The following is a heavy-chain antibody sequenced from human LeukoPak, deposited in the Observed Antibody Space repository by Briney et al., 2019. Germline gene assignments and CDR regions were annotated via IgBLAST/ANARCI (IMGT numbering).Heavy chain of an antibody. CDR2: ISGSGGST. V-gene: IGHV3-23*01. D-gene: IGHD3-22*01. Sequence: PGGSLRLSCAASGFTFSSYAMSWVRQAPGKGLEWVSVISGSGGSTYYADSVKGRFTISRDNSKNTLYLQMNSLRAEDTAVYYCANSNYYDSSGYYNEDYWGQGTLVTVSS. J-gene: IGHJ4*02. CDR1: GFTFSSYA. CDR3: ANSNYYDSSGYYNEDY.